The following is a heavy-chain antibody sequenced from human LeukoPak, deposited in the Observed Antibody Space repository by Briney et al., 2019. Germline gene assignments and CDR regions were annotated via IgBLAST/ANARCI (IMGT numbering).Heavy chain of an antibody. Sequence: GRSLRLSCAASGFTFSSYGTHWVRQAPGKGLEWVAVIWYDGSNKYYADSVKGRSTISRDNSKNTLYLQMNSLRAEDTAVYYCARGGVATIGIDYWGQGTLVTVSS. D-gene: IGHD5-12*01. CDR3: ARGGVATIGIDY. V-gene: IGHV3-33*01. CDR2: IWYDGSNK. CDR1: GFTFSSYG. J-gene: IGHJ4*02.